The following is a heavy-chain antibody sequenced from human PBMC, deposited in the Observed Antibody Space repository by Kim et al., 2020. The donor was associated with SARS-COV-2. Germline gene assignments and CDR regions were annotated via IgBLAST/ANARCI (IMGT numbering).Heavy chain of an antibody. J-gene: IGHJ5*02. V-gene: IGHV3-23*01. Sequence: ADTVKGRITISRDQSQNTLVLQMNSLRAEDTAIYFCAKARTSTVRVTGESWGQGTLVTVSS. CDR3: AKARTSTVRVTGES. D-gene: IGHD2-8*02.